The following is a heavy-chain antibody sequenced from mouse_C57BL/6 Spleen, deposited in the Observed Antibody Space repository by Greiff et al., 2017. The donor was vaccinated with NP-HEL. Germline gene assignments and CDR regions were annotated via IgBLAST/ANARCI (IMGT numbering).Heavy chain of an antibody. CDR3: ARSSKYDGYSFDY. CDR1: GYTFTSYW. CDR2: INPSNGGT. D-gene: IGHD2-3*01. J-gene: IGHJ2*01. V-gene: IGHV1-53*01. Sequence: QVQLQQPGTELVKPGASVKLSCKASGYTFTSYWMHWVKQRPGQGLEWIGNINPSNGGTNYNEKFKGKATLTVDKSSSPAYMQLSSLTSEDSAVYYCARSSKYDGYSFDYWGQGTTLTVSS.